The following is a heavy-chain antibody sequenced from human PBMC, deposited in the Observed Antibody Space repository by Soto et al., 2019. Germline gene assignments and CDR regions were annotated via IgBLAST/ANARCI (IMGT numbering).Heavy chain of an antibody. V-gene: IGHV3-23*01. CDR3: AKNRGAVADIPHPIDY. J-gene: IGHJ4*02. CDR1: GFTFSSYA. Sequence: GGSLRLSCAASGFTFSSYAMSWVRQAPGKGLEWVSAISGSGGSTYYADSVKGRFTISSDNSKNTLYLQMNSLRAEDTAVYYCAKNRGAVADIPHPIDYWGQGTLVTVSS. D-gene: IGHD6-19*01. CDR2: ISGSGGST.